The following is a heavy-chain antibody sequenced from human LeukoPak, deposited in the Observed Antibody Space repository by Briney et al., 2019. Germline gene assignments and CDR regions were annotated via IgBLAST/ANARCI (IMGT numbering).Heavy chain of an antibody. Sequence: PSETLSLTCTVSGGSISSSNYYWGWIRQPPGKGLEWIGSIYYSGSTYYNPSLKSRVTISVDTSKNQLSLKLSSVTATDTAVYYCARGASGLWFGNLNWFDPWGQGILVTVSS. V-gene: IGHV4-39*01. CDR3: ARGASGLWFGNLNWFDP. J-gene: IGHJ5*02. CDR2: IYYSGST. CDR1: GGSISSSNYY. D-gene: IGHD3-10*01.